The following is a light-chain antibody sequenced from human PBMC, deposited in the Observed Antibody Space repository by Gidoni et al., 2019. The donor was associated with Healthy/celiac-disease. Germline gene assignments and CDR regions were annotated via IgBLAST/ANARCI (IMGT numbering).Light chain of an antibody. J-gene: IGKJ1*01. V-gene: IGKV1-39*01. CDR3: KKSYSTPRT. Sequence: DIQMTQSPSSLSASVGDRVTITCRASQSISSYLNWYQQKPGKAPKLLIYAASSLQSGVPSRFSGSGSGKDFTLTIRSLQPEDFETYYGKKSYSTPRTFGQGTKVEIK. CDR1: QSISSY. CDR2: AAS.